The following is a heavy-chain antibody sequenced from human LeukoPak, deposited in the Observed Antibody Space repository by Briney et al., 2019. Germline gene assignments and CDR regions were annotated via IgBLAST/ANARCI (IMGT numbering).Heavy chain of an antibody. D-gene: IGHD6-13*01. CDR1: GFTFSSYS. CDR2: ISSSSSYI. V-gene: IGHV3-21*04. J-gene: IGHJ4*02. CDR3: AASDGEQQLAL. Sequence: PGGSLRLSCAASGFTFSSYSMNWVRQAPGKGLEWVSSISSSSSYIYYADSVKGRFTISRDNAKNSLYLQMNSLRSEDSAFYYCAASDGEQQLALWGQGTLVTVSS.